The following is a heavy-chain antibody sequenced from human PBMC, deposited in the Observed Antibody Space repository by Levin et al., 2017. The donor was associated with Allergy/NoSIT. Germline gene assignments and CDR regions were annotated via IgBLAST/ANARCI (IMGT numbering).Heavy chain of an antibody. D-gene: IGHD3-10*01. V-gene: IGHV4-31*03. Sequence: SETLSLTCTVSGGSISSGGYYWSWIRQHPGKGLEWIGYIYYSGSTYYNPSLKSRVTISVDTSKNQFSLKLSSVTAADTAVYYCAREDTMVRGVTFYFYYYMDVWGKGTTVTVSS. CDR2: IYYSGST. J-gene: IGHJ6*03. CDR1: GGSISSGGYY. CDR3: AREDTMVRGVTFYFYYYMDV.